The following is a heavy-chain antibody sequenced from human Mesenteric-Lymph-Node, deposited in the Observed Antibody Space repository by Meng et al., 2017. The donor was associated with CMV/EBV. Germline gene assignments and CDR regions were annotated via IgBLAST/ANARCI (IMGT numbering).Heavy chain of an antibody. CDR1: GFTFNNYW. Sequence: GESLKISCAASGFTFNNYWMHWVRQAPGKGLVWVSRINSDGSSTTYADSVKGRFTISRDNAKNTLYLQMNSLRAEDTAVYYCAREYYYDSSGYYRQYYYYYYGMDVWGQGTTVTVSS. CDR3: AREYYYDSSGYYRQYYYYYYGMDV. J-gene: IGHJ6*02. V-gene: IGHV3-74*01. D-gene: IGHD3-22*01. CDR2: INSDGSST.